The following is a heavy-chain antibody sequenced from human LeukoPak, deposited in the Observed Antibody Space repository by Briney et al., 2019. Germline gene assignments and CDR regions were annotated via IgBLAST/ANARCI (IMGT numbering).Heavy chain of an antibody. V-gene: IGHV3-20*04. CDR2: INWNGGST. D-gene: IGHD3-10*01. Sequence: GGSLRLSCAASGFTFDDYGMSWVRQAPGKGLEWVSGINWNGGSTGYADSVKGRFTISRDNAKNSLYPQMNSLRAEDTALYYCARASITMVRGAHNWFDPWGQGTLVTVSS. CDR1: GFTFDDYG. J-gene: IGHJ5*02. CDR3: ARASITMVRGAHNWFDP.